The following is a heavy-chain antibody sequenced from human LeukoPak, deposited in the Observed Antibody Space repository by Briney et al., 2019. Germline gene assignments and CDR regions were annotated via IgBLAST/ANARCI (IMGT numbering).Heavy chain of an antibody. J-gene: IGHJ4*02. CDR1: GGTFSSYA. Sequence: SVKVSCKASGGTFSSYAISWVRQAPGQGLEWMGGIIPIFGTANYAQKFQGRVTITADKSTSTAYMELSSLRSEDTAVYYCARALGYCSGGSCYSWWYYFDYWGQGTLVTVSS. D-gene: IGHD2-15*01. CDR3: ARALGYCSGGSCYSWWYYFDY. V-gene: IGHV1-69*06. CDR2: IIPIFGTA.